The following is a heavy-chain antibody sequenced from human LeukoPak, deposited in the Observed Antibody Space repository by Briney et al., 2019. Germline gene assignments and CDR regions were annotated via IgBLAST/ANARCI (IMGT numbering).Heavy chain of an antibody. V-gene: IGHV4-34*01. Sequence: SETLSLTCAVYGGSFSGYYWSWIRQPPGKGLEWIGEINHSGSTNYNPPLKSRVTISVDTSKNQFSLKLSSVTAADTAVYYCAREGDAFDIWGQGTMVTVSS. CDR2: INHSGST. CDR1: GGSFSGYY. CDR3: AREGDAFDI. J-gene: IGHJ3*02.